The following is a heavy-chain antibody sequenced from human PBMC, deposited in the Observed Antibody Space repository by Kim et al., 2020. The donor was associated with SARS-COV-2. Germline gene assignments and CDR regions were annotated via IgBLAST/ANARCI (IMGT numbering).Heavy chain of an antibody. J-gene: IGHJ4*02. CDR2: MYYSGST. CDR3: ARVLWGGNPGGCFDY. Sequence: SETLSLTCTVSGGSISSSSYYWGWIRQPPGKGLEWIGSMYYSGSTYYNPSLKSRVTISVDTSKNQFSLKLSSVTAADTAVYYCARVLWGGNPGGCFDYWGQGTLVTVSS. CDR1: GGSISSSSYY. D-gene: IGHD3-16*01. V-gene: IGHV4-39*01.